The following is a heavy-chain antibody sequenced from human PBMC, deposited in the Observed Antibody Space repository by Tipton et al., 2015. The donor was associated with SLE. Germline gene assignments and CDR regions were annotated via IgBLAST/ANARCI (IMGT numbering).Heavy chain of an antibody. CDR1: GASINNGSTYY. CDR2: IHYSGTT. V-gene: IGHV4-61*01. CDR3: ARTLGAIAHTVYDAFDI. J-gene: IGHJ3*02. D-gene: IGHD1-26*01. Sequence: TLSLTCGVSGASINNGSTYYWSWIRQPPGKGLEWIGYIHYSGTTHDNPPLKSRVTMSVDMSKNQFSLRLTSVTAADTAVYYCARTLGAIAHTVYDAFDIWGQGKMVTVSS.